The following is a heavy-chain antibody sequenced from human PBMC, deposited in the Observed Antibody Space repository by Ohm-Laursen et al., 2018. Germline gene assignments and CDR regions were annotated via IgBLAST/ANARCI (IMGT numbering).Heavy chain of an antibody. CDR3: VRDPGTNRHDWYFDL. D-gene: IGHD1-14*01. Sequence: SLRLSCAASGITFSDCWINWVRQASGEGLVWVSRISGDGSVTSYADSVKGRFTISRYNANKMVYLQMNSLRAEDAALYYCVRDPGTNRHDWYFDLWGRGTLLTVSS. J-gene: IGHJ2*01. CDR1: GITFSDCW. V-gene: IGHV3-74*01. CDR2: ISGDGSVT.